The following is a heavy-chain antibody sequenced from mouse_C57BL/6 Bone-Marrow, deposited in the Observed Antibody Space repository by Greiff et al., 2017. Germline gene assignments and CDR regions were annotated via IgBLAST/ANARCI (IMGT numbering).Heavy chain of an antibody. CDR3: ARKGDYSSRGDY. CDR2: IYPRSGNT. V-gene: IGHV1-81*01. CDR1: GYTFTSYG. Sequence: QVQLQQSGAELARPGASVKLSCKASGYTFTSYGISWVKQRTGQGLEWIGEIYPRSGNTYYNEKFKGKATLTADKSSSTAYMELRSLTSEDSAVYFCARKGDYSSRGDYWGQGTTLTVSS. D-gene: IGHD1-1*01. J-gene: IGHJ2*01.